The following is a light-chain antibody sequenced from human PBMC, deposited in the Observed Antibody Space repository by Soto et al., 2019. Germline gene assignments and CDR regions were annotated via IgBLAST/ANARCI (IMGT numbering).Light chain of an antibody. V-gene: IGKV1-27*01. CDR1: QGIRHY. J-gene: IGKJ1*01. CDR3: QNFDSAPQT. CDR2: EAS. Sequence: DIQMTQSPSSLSASVGDRVTITCRASQGIRHYLAWYQQKPGKVPKLLIYEASNLQSGVPSRFRGGGSGTAFTLTISSLQPEGVATYYSQNFDSAPQTFGQGTKVEIK.